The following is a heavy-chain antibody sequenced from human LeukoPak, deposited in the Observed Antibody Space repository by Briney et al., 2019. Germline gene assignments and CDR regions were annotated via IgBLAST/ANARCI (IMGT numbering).Heavy chain of an antibody. V-gene: IGHV3-23*01. J-gene: IGHJ3*02. CDR2: ISGSGGST. D-gene: IGHD2/OR15-2a*01. CDR1: GFTFSNYA. Sequence: PGGSLRLSCAASGFTFSNYAMSWVRQAPGKGLEWVSAISGSGGSTYYADSVKGRFTISRDNSKNTLYLQMNTLRAEDTAVYYCAKDFVYGGWGNGFDIWGQGTRVTVSS. CDR3: AKDFVYGGWGNGFDI.